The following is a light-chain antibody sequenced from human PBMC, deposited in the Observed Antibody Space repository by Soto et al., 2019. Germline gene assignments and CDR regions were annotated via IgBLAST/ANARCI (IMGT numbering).Light chain of an antibody. CDR2: GNN. CDR1: SSNIGSNN. J-gene: IGLJ3*02. V-gene: IGLV1-47*01. CDR3: AAWDDSLSGLV. Sequence: QSVLTQPPSASGTPGQRVTISCSGSSSNIGSNNVYWYYQLPGTAPKLLIFGNNQRPSGVPDRFSGSMSGTSASLAISGLRSADEADYYCAAWDDSLSGLVFGGGTKLTVL.